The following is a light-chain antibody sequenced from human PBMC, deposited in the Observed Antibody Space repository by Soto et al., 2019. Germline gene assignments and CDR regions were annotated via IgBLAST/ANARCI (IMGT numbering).Light chain of an antibody. Sequence: IVLTQSPATLSLCRVEVAGRCVRASQSISSDVAWYQQKPGQAPRLLIYGASTTATGIPARFSGSGSGTEFTLTISGLQSEDSAIYYCQQYNNWPFSFGPGTRLEIK. CDR1: QSISSD. V-gene: IGKV3-15*01. CDR3: QQYNNWPFS. J-gene: IGKJ5*01. CDR2: GAS.